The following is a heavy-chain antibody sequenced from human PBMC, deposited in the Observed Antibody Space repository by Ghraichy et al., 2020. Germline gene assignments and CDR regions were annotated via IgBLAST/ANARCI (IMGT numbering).Heavy chain of an antibody. J-gene: IGHJ4*02. CDR1: GGSISSGGYY. CDR2: IYYSGST. Sequence: SLNISCTVSGGSISSGGYYWSWIRQHPGKGLEWIGYIYYSGSTYYNPSLKSRVTISVDTSKNQFSLKLSSVTAADTAVYYCARGSGAMIYWGQGTLVTVSS. CDR3: ARGSGAMIY. D-gene: IGHD1-26*01. V-gene: IGHV4-31*03.